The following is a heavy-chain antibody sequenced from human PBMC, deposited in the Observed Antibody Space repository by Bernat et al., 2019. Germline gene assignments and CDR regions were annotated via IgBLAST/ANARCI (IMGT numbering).Heavy chain of an antibody. V-gene: IGHV4-34*01. D-gene: IGHD2-2*01. CDR1: GGSFSGYY. Sequence: QVQLQQWGSGLLKPSETLSLTCAVYGGSFSGYYWSWIRQPPGKGLEWIGEINHSVSTSYNPSITGRVTISVDTSKSRFSLKLSSVTAADTAVYYCARAVVPAEGKHPPGHHYYYYMDVWGKGTTVTVSS. CDR2: INHSVST. J-gene: IGHJ6*03. CDR3: ARAVVPAEGKHPPGHHYYYYMDV.